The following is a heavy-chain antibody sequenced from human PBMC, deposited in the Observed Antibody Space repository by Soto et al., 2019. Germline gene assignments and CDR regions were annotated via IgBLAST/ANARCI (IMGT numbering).Heavy chain of an antibody. Sequence: SETLSLTCAVSGGSISSGGYSWSWIRQPPGKGLEWIGYIYHSGSTYYNPSLKSRVTISVDRSKNQFSLKLSSVTAADTAVYYCARGYYDSSGYFLIYDFDYWGQGTLVTVSS. CDR3: ARGYYDSSGYFLIYDFDY. J-gene: IGHJ4*02. V-gene: IGHV4-30-2*01. CDR2: IYHSGST. D-gene: IGHD3-22*01. CDR1: GGSISSGGYS.